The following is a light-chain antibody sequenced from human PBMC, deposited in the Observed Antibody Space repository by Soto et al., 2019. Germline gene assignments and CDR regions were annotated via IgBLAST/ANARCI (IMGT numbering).Light chain of an antibody. Sequence: EIVLTQSPGTLSLSPGERATLSCRADRSVSDTLLTWFQQKPGQAPRLLIHGASTRATGIPDRFTGGGSGTDFTLTVTRLEPEDSAVYYCQQYESSPLTFGGGTKVDIK. CDR2: GAS. CDR3: QQYESSPLT. J-gene: IGKJ4*01. V-gene: IGKV3-20*01. CDR1: RSVSDTL.